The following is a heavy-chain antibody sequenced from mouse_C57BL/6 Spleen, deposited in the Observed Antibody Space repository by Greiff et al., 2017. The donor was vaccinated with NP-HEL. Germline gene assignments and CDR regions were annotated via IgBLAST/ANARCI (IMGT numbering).Heavy chain of an antibody. D-gene: IGHD2-4*01. J-gene: IGHJ4*01. V-gene: IGHV5-6*02. CDR2: ISSGGSYT. CDR1: GFTFSSYG. Sequence: EVMLVESGGDLVKPGGSLKLSCAASGFTFSSYGMSWVRQTPDKRLEWVATISSGGSYTYYPDSVKGRFTISRDNAKNTLYLQMSSLKSEDTAMYYCARHEGDYDGPGAMDYWGQGTSVTVSS. CDR3: ARHEGDYDGPGAMDY.